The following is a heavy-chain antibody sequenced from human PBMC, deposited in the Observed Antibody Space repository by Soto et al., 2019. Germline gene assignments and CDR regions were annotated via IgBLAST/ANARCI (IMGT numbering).Heavy chain of an antibody. Sequence: GGSLRLSCAASGFTVSSKYMSWVRQAPGKGLEWVSLIQSGGPTSYADSVKGRFTISRDTSENTLHLQMDSLRAEDTAVYYCARDDVLCFGGRSYAVPFALRGTGT. CDR1: GFTVSSKY. CDR3: ARDDVLCFGGRSYAVPFAL. CDR2: IQSGGPT. D-gene: IGHD2-15*01. V-gene: IGHV3-66*01. J-gene: IGHJ6*03.